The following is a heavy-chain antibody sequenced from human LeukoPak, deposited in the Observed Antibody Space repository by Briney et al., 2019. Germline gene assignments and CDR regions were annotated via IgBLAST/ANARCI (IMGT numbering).Heavy chain of an antibody. CDR3: AKDRVSYGYGDYYYYYMDV. Sequence: GGSLRLSCAASGFTFDDYAMHWVRQAPGKGLEWVSLISWDGGSTYYADSVKGRFTISRDNSKNSLYLQMNSLRAEDTALYYCAKDRVSYGYGDYYYYYMDVWGKGTTVTVSS. CDR1: GFTFDDYA. CDR2: ISWDGGST. V-gene: IGHV3-43D*03. D-gene: IGHD5-18*01. J-gene: IGHJ6*03.